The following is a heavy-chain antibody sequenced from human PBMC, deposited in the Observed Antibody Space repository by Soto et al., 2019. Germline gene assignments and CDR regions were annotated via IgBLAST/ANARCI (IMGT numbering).Heavy chain of an antibody. CDR1: GGTFSSYA. V-gene: IGHV1-69*06. D-gene: IGHD5-18*01. CDR2: IIPIFGTA. CDR3: AIDPRIQLWSSFDY. J-gene: IGHJ4*02. Sequence: QVQLVQSGAEVKKPGSSVKVSCKASGGTFSSYAISRVRQAPGQGLEWMGGIIPIFGTANYAQKFQGRVTITEDKSTSTAYMELISLRSEDTAVYYCAIDPRIQLWSSFDYWGQGTLVTVSS.